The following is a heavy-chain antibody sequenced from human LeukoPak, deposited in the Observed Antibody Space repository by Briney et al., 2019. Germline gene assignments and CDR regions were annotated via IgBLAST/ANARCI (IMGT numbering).Heavy chain of an antibody. Sequence: SETLSLTCTVSNASISSTYYRAWIRPPPGKGLEYIGSINYRGSTYYNPSLKSRVTLSVDTSKNQFSLKLNSVTAADTAVYYCARSKGDGYNFDYWGQGTLVTVSS. CDR3: ARSKGDGYNFDY. D-gene: IGHD5-24*01. CDR2: INYRGST. CDR1: NASISSTYY. J-gene: IGHJ4*02. V-gene: IGHV4-39*07.